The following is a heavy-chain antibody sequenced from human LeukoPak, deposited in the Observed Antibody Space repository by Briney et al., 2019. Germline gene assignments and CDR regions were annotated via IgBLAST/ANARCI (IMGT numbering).Heavy chain of an antibody. CDR3: ARDWKAYYDFWSGYYSDFDY. CDR2: ISSSSSTI. Sequence: PGGSLRLSCAASGFTLNTYSMNWVRQAPGKGLEWVSYISSSSSTIYYADSVKGRFTISRDNAKNSLYLQMNSPRAEDTAVYYCARDWKAYYDFWSGYYSDFDYWGQGTLVTISS. CDR1: GFTLNTYS. V-gene: IGHV3-48*01. J-gene: IGHJ4*02. D-gene: IGHD3-3*01.